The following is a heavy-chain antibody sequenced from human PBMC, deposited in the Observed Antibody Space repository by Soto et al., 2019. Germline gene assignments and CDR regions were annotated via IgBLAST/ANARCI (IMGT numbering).Heavy chain of an antibody. CDR3: ARDPEYGSGSLDV. V-gene: IGHV1-3*04. CDR1: GYTFTSYV. D-gene: IGHD3-10*01. J-gene: IGHJ3*01. CDR2: INTGKGTT. Sequence: QVQLVQSGAEVKKPGASVTVSCKTSGYTFTSYVIHWVRQAPGQRLEWMGWINTGKGTTKYSQKFQGRVTISTDTSASTVYMELNSVRSQDTAMYYCARDPEYGSGSLDVWGQGTMVTVS.